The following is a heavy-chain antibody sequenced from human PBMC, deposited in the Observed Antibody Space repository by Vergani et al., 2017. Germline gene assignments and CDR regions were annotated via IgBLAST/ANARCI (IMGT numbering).Heavy chain of an antibody. CDR2: INHSGST. CDR1: GGSFSGYY. V-gene: IGHV4-34*01. Sequence: QVQLQQWGAGLLKPSETLSLTCAVYGGSFSGYYWSWIRQPPGKGLEWIVEINHSGSTNYNPSLKSRVTISVDTSKNQFSLKLSSVTAADTAVYYCARSAAAGILDYWGQGTLVTVSS. J-gene: IGHJ4*02. D-gene: IGHD6-13*01. CDR3: ARSAAAGILDY.